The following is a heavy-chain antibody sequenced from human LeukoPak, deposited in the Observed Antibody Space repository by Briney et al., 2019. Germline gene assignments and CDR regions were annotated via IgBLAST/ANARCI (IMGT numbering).Heavy chain of an antibody. D-gene: IGHD3-22*01. CDR1: GYTFTSCD. CDR3: ARGRSWRSGYSYWFDP. J-gene: IGHJ5*02. CDR2: MNPNSGNT. Sequence: ASVKVSCKASGYTFTSCDINWVRQATGQGLEWMGWMNPNSGNTGYAQKFQGRVTMTRNTSISTAYMELSSLRSEDTAVYYCARGRSWRSGYSYWFDPWGQGTLVTVSS. V-gene: IGHV1-8*01.